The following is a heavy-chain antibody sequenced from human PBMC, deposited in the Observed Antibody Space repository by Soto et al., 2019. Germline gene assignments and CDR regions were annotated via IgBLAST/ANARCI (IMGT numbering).Heavy chain of an antibody. V-gene: IGHV4-59*08. Sequence: LSLTCTISGGSISGYYWTWIRQSPGKGLEYIGYIYSGNTNYNPSLNSRVTISVDTSKNHFSLKLSPVTAADTAVYYCGRISSHGVYAYWGQGTLVTVSS. CDR1: GGSISGYY. J-gene: IGHJ4*02. CDR3: GRISSHGVYAY. CDR2: IYSGNT. D-gene: IGHD4-17*01.